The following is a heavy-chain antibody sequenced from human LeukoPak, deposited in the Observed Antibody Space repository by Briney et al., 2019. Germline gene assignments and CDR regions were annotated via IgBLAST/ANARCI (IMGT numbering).Heavy chain of an antibody. Sequence: PGRSLRLSCAASGFTFDDYAMHRVRQAPGKGLEWVSGISWNSGSIGYADSVKGRFTISRDNAKNSVYLQMNSLRAEDTALYYCAKTYYSDFENAFDLWGQGTMVTVSS. V-gene: IGHV3-9*01. CDR3: AKTYYSDFENAFDL. CDR2: ISWNSGSI. J-gene: IGHJ3*01. CDR1: GFTFDDYA. D-gene: IGHD1-26*01.